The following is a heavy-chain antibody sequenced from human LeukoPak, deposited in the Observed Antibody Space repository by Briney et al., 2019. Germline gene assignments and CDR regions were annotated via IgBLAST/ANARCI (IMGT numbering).Heavy chain of an antibody. J-gene: IGHJ4*02. Sequence: AGGSLRLSCAASGFTFSSYSMNWVRQAPGKGLEWVSYISSSSSTIYYADSVKGRFTISRDNAKNSLYLQMNSLRAEDTAVYYCTPSGYDPYFDYWGQGTLVTVSS. CDR1: GFTFSSYS. D-gene: IGHD5-12*01. CDR2: ISSSSSTI. CDR3: TPSGYDPYFDY. V-gene: IGHV3-48*04.